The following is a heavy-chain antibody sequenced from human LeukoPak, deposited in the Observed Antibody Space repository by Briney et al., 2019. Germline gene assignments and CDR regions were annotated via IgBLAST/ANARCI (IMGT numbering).Heavy chain of an antibody. CDR1: GFTFSDFY. V-gene: IGHV3-11*01. CDR3: SRDPRLVDY. Sequence: KPGGSLRPSCEASGFTFSDFYMTWLRQAPGKGLEWVSYISGSGSDIKYADSVKGRFSISRDNADNTLYLQMNSLRAEDTAMYYCSRDPRLVDYWGQGTLVTVSS. J-gene: IGHJ4*02. CDR2: ISGSGSDI.